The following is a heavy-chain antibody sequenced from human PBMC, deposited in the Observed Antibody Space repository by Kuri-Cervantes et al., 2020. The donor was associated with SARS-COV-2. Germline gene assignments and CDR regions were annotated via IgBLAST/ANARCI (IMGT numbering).Heavy chain of an antibody. Sequence: GGSLRLSCAASGFTFDDYGMSWVRQAPGKGLEWVGRIKSKTDGGTTDYAAPVKGRFTISRDDSKNTLYLQMNSLKTEDTAVYYCTTNSGRSFTYYDFWSGYYSVDYWGQGTLVTVSS. D-gene: IGHD3-3*01. CDR3: TTNSGRSFTYYDFWSGYYSVDY. V-gene: IGHV3-15*01. CDR2: IKSKTDGGTT. CDR1: GFTFDDYG. J-gene: IGHJ4*02.